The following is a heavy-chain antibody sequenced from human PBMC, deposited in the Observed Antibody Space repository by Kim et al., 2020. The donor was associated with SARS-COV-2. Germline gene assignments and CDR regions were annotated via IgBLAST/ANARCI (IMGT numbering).Heavy chain of an antibody. Sequence: DSVKGRFTISRDNSKNTLHLQMNSLRAEDTAIYCCAIYADRASGSHAFEIWGQGTRVTVS. CDR3: AIYADRASGSHAFEI. J-gene: IGHJ3*02. V-gene: IGHV3-23*01. D-gene: IGHD3-10*01.